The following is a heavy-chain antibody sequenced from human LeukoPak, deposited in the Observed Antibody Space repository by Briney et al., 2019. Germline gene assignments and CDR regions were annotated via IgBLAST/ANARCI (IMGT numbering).Heavy chain of an antibody. Sequence: PGGSLRLSCAASGFTFSSYSMNWVRQAPGKGLEWVSSISSSSSYIYYADSVKGRFTISRDNAKNSLYLQMNSLRAEDTAVYYCASMYSSSWYVGVNWFDPWGQGTLVTVSS. CDR1: GFTFSSYS. CDR3: ASMYSSSWYVGVNWFDP. CDR2: ISSSSSYI. V-gene: IGHV3-21*06. D-gene: IGHD6-13*01. J-gene: IGHJ5*02.